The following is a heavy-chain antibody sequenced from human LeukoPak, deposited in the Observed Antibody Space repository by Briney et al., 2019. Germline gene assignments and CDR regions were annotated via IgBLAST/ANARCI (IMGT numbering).Heavy chain of an antibody. Sequence: GGSLRLSCAASGFTFSDYYMSWIRQAPGKGLEWVSYISSSGSTIYYADSMEGRFTISRDNAKNSQYLQMNSLRAEDTAVYYCARAIPYYYYMDVWGKGTTVTVSS. V-gene: IGHV3-11*01. J-gene: IGHJ6*03. CDR2: ISSSGSTI. CDR1: GFTFSDYY. CDR3: ARAIPYYYYMDV.